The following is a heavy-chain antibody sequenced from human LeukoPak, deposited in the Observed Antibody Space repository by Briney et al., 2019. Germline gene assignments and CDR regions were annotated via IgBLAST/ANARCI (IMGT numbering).Heavy chain of an antibody. V-gene: IGHV4-30-4*08. CDR3: ARGYCSGGRCYHP. CDR2: IYYSGTT. Sequence: PSETLSLTCTVSGGSISSGDYYWGWIRQPPGKGLEWIGYIYYSGTTYYNPSLRSQVTISVDTSKNQFSLKLTSVTAADMAVYYCARGYCSGGRCYHPWGQGTLVTVSS. J-gene: IGHJ5*02. D-gene: IGHD2-15*01. CDR1: GGSISSGDYY.